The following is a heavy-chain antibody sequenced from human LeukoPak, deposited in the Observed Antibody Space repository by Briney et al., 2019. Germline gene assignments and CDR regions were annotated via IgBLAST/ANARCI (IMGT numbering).Heavy chain of an antibody. CDR3: ARDTYYYDLRWQEKKYYFDY. D-gene: IGHD3-22*01. Sequence: GGSLRLSCAASGFTFDDYGMSWVRQAPGKGVEWVSGINWNGGSTVYADSVKGRFTISRDNAKNSLYLQMNSLRADDTALYYCARDTYYYDLRWQEKKYYFDYWGQGTLVTVSS. J-gene: IGHJ4*02. CDR2: INWNGGST. CDR1: GFTFDDYG. V-gene: IGHV3-20*04.